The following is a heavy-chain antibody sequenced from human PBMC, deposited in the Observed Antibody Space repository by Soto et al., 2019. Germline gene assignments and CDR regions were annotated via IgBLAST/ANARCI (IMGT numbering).Heavy chain of an antibody. CDR3: ARVVGALGHWFDP. V-gene: IGHV1-18*01. CDR1: GYTFTSYG. D-gene: IGHD1-26*01. J-gene: IGHJ5*02. Sequence: QVQLEQSGAEVKKPGASVKVSKASGYTFTSYGISWVRQAPGQGLEWMGRISAYNGTTNYAQKLQGRVTMTTVTSTSTAYMELRSLRSDDTAVYYCARVVGALGHWFDPWGQGTLVTVSS. CDR2: ISAYNGTT.